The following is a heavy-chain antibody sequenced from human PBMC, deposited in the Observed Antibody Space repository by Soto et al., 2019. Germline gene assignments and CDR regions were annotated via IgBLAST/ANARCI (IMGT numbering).Heavy chain of an antibody. CDR2: TSPALGKT. J-gene: IGHJ6*02. CDR3: ARGPFRPSAMDV. CDR1: GANFKKNV. D-gene: IGHD3-10*01. V-gene: IGHV1-69*10. Sequence: SVKACCKTSGANFKKNVFPWVRQAPGQGLEWMGGTSPALGKTHYIENLQGRVTITGDDATRTVYMEVRALTSEDTAMYYCARGPFRPSAMDVWGQGTTVTVS.